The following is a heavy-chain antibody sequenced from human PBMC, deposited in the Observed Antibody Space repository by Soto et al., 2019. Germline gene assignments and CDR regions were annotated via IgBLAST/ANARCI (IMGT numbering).Heavy chain of an antibody. CDR2: ISSDGSSK. CDR3: AKVVEQQLVRCGLDC. J-gene: IGHJ4*02. V-gene: IGHV3-30*18. D-gene: IGHD6-13*01. CDR1: GFTFSNYG. Sequence: QVQLVESGGGVVQPGTSLRLSCAASGFTFSNYGMHWVRQDPGKGLDCVASISSDGSSKYYADSVKGRFTISRDNSKNTLNLEMNSLRVEDTAVYYCAKVVEQQLVRCGLDCWGQGTLVTVSS.